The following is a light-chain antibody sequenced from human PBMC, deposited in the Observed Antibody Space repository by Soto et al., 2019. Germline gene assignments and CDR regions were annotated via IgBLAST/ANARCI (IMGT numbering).Light chain of an antibody. Sequence: QSALTQPPSASGSPGQSVTISCTGTSSAFGAYNYVSWYQQHPGKAPKLMIYEVSQRPSGVPDRFSGSKSGNTASLTVSGVQAEDEADYYCSSYAASNFLFXTGTKVTVL. CDR2: EVS. CDR1: SSAFGAYNY. CDR3: SSYAASNFL. V-gene: IGLV2-8*01. J-gene: IGLJ1*01.